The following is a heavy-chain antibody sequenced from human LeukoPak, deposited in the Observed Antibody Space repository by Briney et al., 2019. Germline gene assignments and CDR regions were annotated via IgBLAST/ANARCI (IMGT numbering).Heavy chain of an antibody. CDR2: IRSEALGGTT. D-gene: IGHD3-10*01. J-gene: IGHJ6*02. V-gene: IGHV3-49*04. Sequence: GGSLRLSCTGSGFTFGDYALIWVRQAPGKGLEWVGFIRSEALGGTTEYAASVKGRFTISRDDSKSIAYLQMNSLKTEDTAVYYCAKDNFPITMVRGVTSYGMDVWGQGTTVTVSS. CDR1: GFTFGDYA. CDR3: AKDNFPITMVRGVTSYGMDV.